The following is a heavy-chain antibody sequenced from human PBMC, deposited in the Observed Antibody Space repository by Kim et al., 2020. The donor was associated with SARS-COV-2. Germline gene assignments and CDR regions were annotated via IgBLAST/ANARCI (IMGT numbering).Heavy chain of an antibody. V-gene: IGHV1-69*13. CDR3: ARVVVSRGYSYGKIGGDAFDI. J-gene: IGHJ3*02. D-gene: IGHD5-18*01. CDR1: GGTFSSYA. CDR2: IIPIFGTA. Sequence: SVKVSCKASGGTFSSYAISWVRQAPGQGLEWMGGIIPIFGTANYAQKFQGRVTITADESTSTAYMELSSLRSEDTAVYYCARVVVSRGYSYGKIGGDAFDIWGQGTMVTVSS.